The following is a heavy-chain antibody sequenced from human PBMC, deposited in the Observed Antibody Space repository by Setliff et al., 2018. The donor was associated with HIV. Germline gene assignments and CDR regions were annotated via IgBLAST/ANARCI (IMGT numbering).Heavy chain of an antibody. D-gene: IGHD1-1*01. CDR3: ARNRKVQLERPSVTYDAFDI. CDR2: INPNSGGT. Sequence: ASVKVSCKASGYTFTSYDINWVRQATGQGLEWMGRINPNSGGTNYAQKSQGRVTMTRDTSISTAYMELSWLRSDDTAVYYCARNRKVQLERPSVTYDAFDIWGQGTMVTVSS. V-gene: IGHV1-2*06. J-gene: IGHJ3*02. CDR1: GYTFTSYD.